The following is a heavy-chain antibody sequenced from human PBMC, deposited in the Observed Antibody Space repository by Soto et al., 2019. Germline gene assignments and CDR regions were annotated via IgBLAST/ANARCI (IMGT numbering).Heavy chain of an antibody. CDR2: ISSSSSTI. V-gene: IGHV3-48*02. CDR1: GFTFSSYS. D-gene: IGHD4-4*01. Sequence: GGSLRLSCAASGFTFSSYSMNWVRQAPGKGLEWVSYISSSSSTIYYADSVKGRFTISRDNAKNSLYLQMNSLRDEDTAVYYCARDWEITTLRGYYYYGMDVWGQGTTVTVSS. J-gene: IGHJ6*02. CDR3: ARDWEITTLRGYYYYGMDV.